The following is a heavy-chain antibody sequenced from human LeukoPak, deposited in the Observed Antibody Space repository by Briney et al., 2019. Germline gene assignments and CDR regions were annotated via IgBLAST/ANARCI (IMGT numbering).Heavy chain of an antibody. CDR3: ARARSSQTYYFDS. D-gene: IGHD6-6*01. CDR1: GFTVSANY. V-gene: IGHV3-66*01. CDR2: IYSSAIT. J-gene: IGHJ4*02. Sequence: GGSLRLSFAASGFTVSANYMTWVRQAPGKGLEWVSIIYSSAITYHADSLKGRFTISRDISKNTVYLQMNSLRAEDTAIYYCARARSSQTYYFDSWGQGTLVTVSS.